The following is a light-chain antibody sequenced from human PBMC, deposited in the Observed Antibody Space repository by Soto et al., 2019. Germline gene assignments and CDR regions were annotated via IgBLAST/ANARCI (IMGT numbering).Light chain of an antibody. J-gene: IGKJ1*01. CDR1: QSVSSTY. CDR3: QQYGSSPWT. V-gene: IGKV3-20*01. Sequence: EIVLTQSPGTLSLSPGERVTLSCRASQSVSSTYLAWYQQKPGQAPRLLIYGASTRATGIPDRFSGSGSGKNFTVTMNRLEPEDFAVFFCQQYGSSPWTFGQGPKVEIK. CDR2: GAS.